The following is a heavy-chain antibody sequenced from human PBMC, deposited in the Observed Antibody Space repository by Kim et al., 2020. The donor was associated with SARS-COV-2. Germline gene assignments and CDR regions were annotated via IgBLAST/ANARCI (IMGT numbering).Heavy chain of an antibody. Sequence: SETLSLTCTVSGGSISSSSYYWGWIRQPPGKGLEWIGSIYYSGSTYYNPSLKSRVTISVDTSKNQFSLKLSSVTAADTAVYYCAREPEPPHAYSDGRDYWGQGTLVTVSS. CDR2: IYYSGST. CDR1: GGSISSSSYY. D-gene: IGHD5-12*01. J-gene: IGHJ4*02. V-gene: IGHV4-39*07. CDR3: AREPEPPHAYSDGRDY.